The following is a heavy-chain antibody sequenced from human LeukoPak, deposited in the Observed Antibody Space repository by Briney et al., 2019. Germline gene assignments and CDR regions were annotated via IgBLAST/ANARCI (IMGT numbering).Heavy chain of an antibody. CDR3: AREPQWLDDFDP. CDR2: INHSGST. Sequence: PSETLSLTCAVYGGSFSGYYWSWIRQPPGKGLEWIGEINHSGSTNYNPSLKSRVTISVDTSKNQFSLKLSSVTAAATAVYYCAREPQWLDDFDPWGQGTLVTVSS. V-gene: IGHV4-34*01. J-gene: IGHJ5*02. D-gene: IGHD6-19*01. CDR1: GGSFSGYY.